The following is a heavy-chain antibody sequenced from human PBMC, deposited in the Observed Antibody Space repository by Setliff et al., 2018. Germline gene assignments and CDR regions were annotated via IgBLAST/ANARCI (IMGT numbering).Heavy chain of an antibody. CDR2: IRYDGSNK. J-gene: IGHJ4*02. V-gene: IGHV3-30*02. D-gene: IGHD3-22*01. CDR3: AKDYDSSGYPRYYFDY. CDR1: GFTFSSYG. Sequence: PGGSLRLSCAASGFTFSSYGMHWVRQAPGKGLEWVAFIRYDGSNKYYADSVKGRFTISRDNSKNTLYLQMNSLRAEDMALYYCAKDYDSSGYPRYYFDYWGQGTLVTVSS.